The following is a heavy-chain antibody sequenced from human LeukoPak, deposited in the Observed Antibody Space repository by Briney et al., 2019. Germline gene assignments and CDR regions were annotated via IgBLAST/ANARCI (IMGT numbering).Heavy chain of an antibody. CDR3: ATDRGWRTSGYYLYYFEY. Sequence: GGSLRLSCAASGFTFSSYAMSWVRQAPGKGLEWVASIKHDGSEKYYVDSVRGRFTISRDNTMNSLYLQMSSLRAEDTAVYYCATDRGWRTSGYYLYYFEYWGQGTLVTFSS. D-gene: IGHD3-3*01. V-gene: IGHV3-7*01. CDR2: IKHDGSEK. J-gene: IGHJ4*02. CDR1: GFTFSSYA.